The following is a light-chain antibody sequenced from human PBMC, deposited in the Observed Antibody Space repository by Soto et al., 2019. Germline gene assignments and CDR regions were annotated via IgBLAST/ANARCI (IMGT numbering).Light chain of an antibody. CDR2: GAS. CDR3: QQSFITPPTT. V-gene: IGKV1-39*01. CDR1: QSVNSY. J-gene: IGKJ2*01. Sequence: DVQMTQSPSSLSASVGDRVTITCRASQSVNSYLNWYQQRPGKAPSLLIYGASTLQSGVPSRFSGSGSGTEFTLTIASLQLDDSATYYCQQSFITPPTTFGQGTKLEIK.